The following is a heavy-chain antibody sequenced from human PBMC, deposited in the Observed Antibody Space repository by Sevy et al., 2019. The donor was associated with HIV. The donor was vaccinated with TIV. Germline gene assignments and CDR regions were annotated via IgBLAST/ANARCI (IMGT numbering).Heavy chain of an antibody. J-gene: IGHJ4*02. CDR3: AKAGVRVGGTFDLFYFDY. CDR1: GFTFSTYA. V-gene: IGHV3-23*01. Sequence: GGSLRLSCAASGFTFSTYAVSWVRQAPGKGLEWVSGISGSGVTTYYADSVKGRFTISRDNSKNTLYLQMNSLTAEDTAVYYCAKAGVRVGGTFDLFYFDYWGQGTLVTVSS. CDR2: ISGSGVTT. D-gene: IGHD6-19*01.